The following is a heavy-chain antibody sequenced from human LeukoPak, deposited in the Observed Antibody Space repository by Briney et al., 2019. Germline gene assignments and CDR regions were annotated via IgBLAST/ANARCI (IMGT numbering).Heavy chain of an antibody. D-gene: IGHD6-19*01. V-gene: IGHV3-21*01. CDR1: GFTLSTYS. CDR2: ISTSSTYI. CDR3: ARGPSSGWYRFFDY. J-gene: IGHJ4*02. Sequence: GGSLRLSCAASGFTLSTYSMNWVRQAPGKGLEWVSSISTSSTYIYYADPVKGRFTISRDNARHSLFLQMNSLRAEDTAVYYCARGPSSGWYRFFDYWGQGNLVTVSS.